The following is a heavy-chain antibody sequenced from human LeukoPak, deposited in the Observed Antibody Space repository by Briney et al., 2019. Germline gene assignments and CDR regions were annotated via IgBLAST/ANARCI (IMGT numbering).Heavy chain of an antibody. CDR2: IYYSGST. CDR3: ARDPSGWFDQNDFAFDI. CDR1: GGSISSSSYY. Sequence: SETLSLTCTVSGGSISSSSYYWGWIRQPPGKGLEWIGSIYYSGSTYYNPSLKSRVTISVDTSKNQFSLKLSSVTAADTAVYYCARDPSGWFDQNDFAFDIWGQGTMVTVSS. V-gene: IGHV4-39*02. J-gene: IGHJ3*02. D-gene: IGHD3-10*01.